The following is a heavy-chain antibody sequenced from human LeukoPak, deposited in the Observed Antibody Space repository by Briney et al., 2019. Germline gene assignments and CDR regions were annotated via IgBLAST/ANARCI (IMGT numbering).Heavy chain of an antibody. V-gene: IGHV4-34*01. D-gene: IGHD1-14*01. CDR2: INHSGST. Sequence: SETLSLTCAVYGGSFRGYYWSWIRQPPGKGREWIGEINHSGSTNYNPSLKSRVTISVDTSKNQFSLKLSSVTAADTAVYYCAGNPQDGLNFDYWGQGTLVTVSS. J-gene: IGHJ4*02. CDR1: GGSFRGYY. CDR3: AGNPQDGLNFDY.